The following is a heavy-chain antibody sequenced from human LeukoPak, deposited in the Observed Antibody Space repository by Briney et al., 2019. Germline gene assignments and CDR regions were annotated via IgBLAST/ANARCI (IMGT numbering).Heavy chain of an antibody. CDR2: IWYDGSNK. V-gene: IGHV3-33*03. D-gene: IGHD3-16*02. CDR3: AKGSRLENYSLYRPFDS. J-gene: IGHJ4*02. Sequence: GRSLRLSCAASGFTFSSYGMHWVRQAPGKGLEWVAVIWYDGSNKYYADSVKGRFTISRDNSKNSLSLQMSSLKTEDTALYYCAKGSRLENYSLYRPFDSWSQGILVTVSS. CDR1: GFTFSSYG.